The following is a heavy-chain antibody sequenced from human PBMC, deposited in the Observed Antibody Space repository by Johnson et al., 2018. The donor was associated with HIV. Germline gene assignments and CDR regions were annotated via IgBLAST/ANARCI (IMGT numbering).Heavy chain of an antibody. CDR1: GFSFNNAW. CDR2: IKSKTDGGTT. D-gene: IGHD1-26*01. J-gene: IGHJ3*02. V-gene: IGHV3-15*01. CDR3: TTDISGTTGWNAFDI. Sequence: VQLVESGGGLVKPGGSLRLLCAASGFSFNNAWVSWVRQAPGKGLEWVGRIKSKTDGGTTDYAAPVKGRFTISRDDSKNTLYLQMNSLKTEDTAVYFCTTDISGTTGWNAFDIWGQGTMVTVSS.